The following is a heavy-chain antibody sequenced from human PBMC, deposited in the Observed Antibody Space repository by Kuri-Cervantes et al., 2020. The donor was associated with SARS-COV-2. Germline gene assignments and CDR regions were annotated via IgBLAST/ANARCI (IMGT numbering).Heavy chain of an antibody. J-gene: IGHJ6*03. CDR1: GGSFSGYY. V-gene: IGHV4-34*01. D-gene: IGHD5-18*01. CDR3: ARAVGYSYGFGYYYYMDV. Sequence: SETLSLTCAVYGGSFSGYYWSWIRQPPGKGLEWIGEINHSGSTNYNPSLKSRVTISVDTSKNQFSLKLSPVTAADTAVYYCARAVGYSYGFGYYYYMDVWDKGTTVTVSS. CDR2: INHSGST.